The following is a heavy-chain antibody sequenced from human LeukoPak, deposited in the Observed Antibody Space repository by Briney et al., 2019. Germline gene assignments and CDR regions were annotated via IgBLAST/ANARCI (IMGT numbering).Heavy chain of an antibody. J-gene: IGHJ4*02. CDR3: ARDLAYSRLDY. Sequence: GGSLGLSCAASGFTFSSYTINWVRQVPGKGLEWVSSIDSSTTYIYYADSVKGRFTISRDNAENSLYLQMNSLRVEDTAFYYCARDLAYSRLDYWGQGMLVTVSS. D-gene: IGHD5-18*01. CDR1: GFTFSSYT. CDR2: IDSSTTYI. V-gene: IGHV3-21*01.